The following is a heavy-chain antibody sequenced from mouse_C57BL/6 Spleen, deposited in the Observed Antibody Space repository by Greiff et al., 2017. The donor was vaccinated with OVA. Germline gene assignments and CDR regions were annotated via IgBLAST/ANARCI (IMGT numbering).Heavy chain of an antibody. D-gene: IGHD2-2*01. J-gene: IGHJ2*01. CDR1: GYTFTSYW. CDR2: IDPSDSYT. CDR3: ASMATDYFDY. Sequence: QDQLQQPGAELVRPGTSVKLSCKASGYTFTSYWMHWVKQRPGQGLEWIGVIDPSDSYTNYNQKFKGKATLTVDTSSSTAYMQLSSLTSEDSAVYYCASMATDYFDYWGQGTTLTVSS. V-gene: IGHV1-59*01.